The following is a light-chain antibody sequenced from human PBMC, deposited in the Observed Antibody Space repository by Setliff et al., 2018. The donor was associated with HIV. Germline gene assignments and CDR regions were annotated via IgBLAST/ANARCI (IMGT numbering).Light chain of an antibody. CDR1: SSDVGSYNL. V-gene: IGLV2-14*02. J-gene: IGLJ1*01. CDR2: DVS. CDR3: TSYTSSFTYV. Sequence: QSVLTQFASVSGSPGQSITISCTGTSSDVGSYNLVSWYQQHPGKAPKLMIFDVSRRPSGVSNRFSGSKSGNTASLTISGLQAEDEADYYCTSYTSSFTYVFGSGTKVTVL.